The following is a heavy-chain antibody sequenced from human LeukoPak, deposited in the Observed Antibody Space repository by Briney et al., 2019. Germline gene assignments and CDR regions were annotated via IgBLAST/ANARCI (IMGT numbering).Heavy chain of an antibody. Sequence: GGSLRLSCAASGFTFSDYYMSWIRQAPGKGLEWIAYVSSGSTYTNYAGSVKGRFTVSRDNAKNSVFLQMNSLRAEDTAIYYCATSRMWYHFDYLGQGTLVIVSS. CDR3: ATSRMWYHFDY. V-gene: IGHV3-11*03. D-gene: IGHD2-15*01. J-gene: IGHJ4*02. CDR2: VSSGSTYT. CDR1: GFTFSDYY.